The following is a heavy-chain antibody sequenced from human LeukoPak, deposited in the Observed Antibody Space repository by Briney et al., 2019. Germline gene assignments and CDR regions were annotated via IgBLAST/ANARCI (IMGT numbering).Heavy chain of an antibody. D-gene: IGHD3-22*01. CDR2: INQDGSVK. CDR3: ATSRDSSGVD. CDR1: GFTLSTYS. Sequence: GGSLRLSCAASGFTLSTYSMSWVRQAPGKGLEWVGNINQDGSVKYYVDSVKGRFTISRDNAKNSLYLQMNSLRAEDTAVYYCATSRDSSGVDWGQGTLVTVSS. J-gene: IGHJ4*02. V-gene: IGHV3-7*01.